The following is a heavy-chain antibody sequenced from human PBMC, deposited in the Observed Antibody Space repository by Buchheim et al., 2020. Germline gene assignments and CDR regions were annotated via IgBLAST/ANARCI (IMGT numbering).Heavy chain of an antibody. CDR3: AKDPTSGYNYFDN. CDR2: ISGSGIST. CDR1: GFTFGSSG. Sequence: EVQLLESGGGLLQPGGSLRLSCAASGFTFGSSGMSWVRQAPGKGLEWVSDISGSGISTNYADSVQGRFTISRDNSKNTLYLQMNSLRVEDTAVYYCAKDPTSGYNYFDNWGQGTL. J-gene: IGHJ4*02. V-gene: IGHV3-23*01. D-gene: IGHD3-22*01.